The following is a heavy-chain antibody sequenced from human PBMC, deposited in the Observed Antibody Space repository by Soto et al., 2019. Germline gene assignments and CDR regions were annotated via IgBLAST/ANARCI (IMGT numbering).Heavy chain of an antibody. Sequence: QVQLVQSGAEVRKPGSSVKASCKASGGTFSRHAISWVRQAPGQGLEWMGGIIPIFGTANHAQKFQGRVTIIADESTSTVYMELSSLRSEDTAMYYCARGWGYDSNDYYYAYWGQGTLVIVSP. CDR2: IIPIFGTA. CDR1: GGTFSRHA. V-gene: IGHV1-69*01. D-gene: IGHD3-22*01. J-gene: IGHJ4*02. CDR3: ARGWGYDSNDYYYAY.